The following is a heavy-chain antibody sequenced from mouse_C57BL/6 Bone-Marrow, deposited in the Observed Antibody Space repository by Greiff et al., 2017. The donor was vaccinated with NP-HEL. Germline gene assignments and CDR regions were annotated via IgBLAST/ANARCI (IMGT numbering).Heavy chain of an antibody. Sequence: QVQLKESGAELVRPGTSVKMSCKASGYTFTNYWIGWAKQRPGHGLEWIGDIYPGGGYTNYNEKFKGKATLTADKSSSTAYMQFSSLTSEASAIYSCARSGWPYFDYWGQGTTLTVSS. V-gene: IGHV1-63*01. CDR2: IYPGGGYT. CDR1: GYTFTNYW. CDR3: ARSGWPYFDY. J-gene: IGHJ2*01. D-gene: IGHD2-3*01.